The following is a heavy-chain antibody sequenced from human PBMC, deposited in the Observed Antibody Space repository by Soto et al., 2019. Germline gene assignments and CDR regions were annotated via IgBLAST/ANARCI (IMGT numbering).Heavy chain of an antibody. Sequence: GGSLRLSCAASGFTFSSYAMSWVRQAPGKGLEWVSAISGSGGSTYYADSVKGRFTISRDNSKNTLYLQMNSLRAEDTAVYYCAKEYCSGGSCYERPLQWHYYYYMDVWGKGTTVTVSS. D-gene: IGHD2-15*01. CDR3: AKEYCSGGSCYERPLQWHYYYYMDV. V-gene: IGHV3-23*01. J-gene: IGHJ6*03. CDR2: ISGSGGST. CDR1: GFTFSSYA.